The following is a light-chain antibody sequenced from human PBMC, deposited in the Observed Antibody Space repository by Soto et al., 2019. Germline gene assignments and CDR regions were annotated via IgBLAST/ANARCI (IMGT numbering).Light chain of an antibody. CDR2: GAS. CDR1: QSVSSSY. J-gene: IGKJ1*01. V-gene: IGKV3-20*01. Sequence: EIVLTQSPGTLSLSPGESATLSCRASQSVSSSYLAWYQQKPGQAPRLLIYGASSRATGIPDRFSGSGSGTDFTLTISRLEPEDFAVYYCQQYGSSPRTFDQGTNVEIK. CDR3: QQYGSSPRT.